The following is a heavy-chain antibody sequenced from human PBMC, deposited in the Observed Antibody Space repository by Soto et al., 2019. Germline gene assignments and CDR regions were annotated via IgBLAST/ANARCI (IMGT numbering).Heavy chain of an antibody. CDR1: GFTFSSYS. CDR3: ARDSDFWSGYYSNFDY. Sequence: GGSLRLSCAASGFTFSSYSMNWVRQAPGKGLEWVSYISSSSSTIYYADSVKGRFTISRDNAKNSLYLQMNSLRDEDTAVYYCARDSDFWSGYYSNFDYWGQGTLVTV. V-gene: IGHV3-48*02. CDR2: ISSSSSTI. J-gene: IGHJ4*02. D-gene: IGHD3-3*01.